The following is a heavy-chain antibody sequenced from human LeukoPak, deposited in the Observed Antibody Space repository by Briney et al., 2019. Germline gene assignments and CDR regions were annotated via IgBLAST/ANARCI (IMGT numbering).Heavy chain of an antibody. CDR3: ARGAAITMVRDYYYYYYMDV. D-gene: IGHD3-10*01. J-gene: IGHJ6*03. Sequence: GGSLRLSCAASGFTFSSYGMHWVRQAPGKGLEWVAFIRYDGSNKYYADSVKGRFTISRDNSKNTLYLQMNSLRAEDTAVYYCARGAAITMVRDYYYYYYMDVWGKGTTVTVSS. V-gene: IGHV3-30*02. CDR2: IRYDGSNK. CDR1: GFTFSSYG.